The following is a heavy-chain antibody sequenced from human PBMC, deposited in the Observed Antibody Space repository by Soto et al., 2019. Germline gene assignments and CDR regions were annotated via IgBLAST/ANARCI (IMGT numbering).Heavy chain of an antibody. CDR1: GGSFSGYY. V-gene: IGHV4-34*01. CDR3: ARKIVVVPAAIGYYYYGMDV. D-gene: IGHD2-2*01. Sequence: PSETLSLTCAVYGGSFSGYYWSWIRQPPGKGLEWIGEINHSGSTNYNPSLKSRVTISVDTSKNQFSLKLSSVTAADTAVYYCARKIVVVPAAIGYYYYGMDVWGQGTTVTV. J-gene: IGHJ6*02. CDR2: INHSGST.